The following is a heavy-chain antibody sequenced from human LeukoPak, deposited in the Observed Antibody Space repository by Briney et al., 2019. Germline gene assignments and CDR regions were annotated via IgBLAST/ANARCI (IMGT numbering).Heavy chain of an antibody. J-gene: IGHJ6*02. CDR3: ARDYEGYYGMDV. D-gene: IGHD3-16*01. CDR1: GFTFSSYA. Sequence: GSLRLSCAASGFTFSSYAMHWVRQAPGKGLGWVAVISYDGSNKYYADSVKGRFTISRDNAKNSLYLQMNSLRAEDTAVYYCARDYEGYYGMDVWGQGTTVTVSS. CDR2: ISYDGSNK. V-gene: IGHV3-30*04.